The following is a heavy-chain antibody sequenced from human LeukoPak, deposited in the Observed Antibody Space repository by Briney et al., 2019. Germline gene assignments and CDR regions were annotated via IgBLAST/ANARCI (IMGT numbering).Heavy chain of an antibody. CDR1: GGSFSGYY. CDR2: INHSGST. CDR3: ARVGWELLNYYYMDV. J-gene: IGHJ6*03. V-gene: IGHV4-34*01. Sequence: PSETLSLTCAVYGGSFSGYYWSWIRQPPGKGLEWIGEINHSGSTNYNPSLKSRVTISVDTSKNQFSLKLSSVTAADTAVYYCARVGWELLNYYYMDVWGKGTTVTVSS. D-gene: IGHD1-26*01.